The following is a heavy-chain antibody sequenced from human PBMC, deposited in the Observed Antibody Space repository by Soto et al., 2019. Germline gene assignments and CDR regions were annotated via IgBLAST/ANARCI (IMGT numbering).Heavy chain of an antibody. CDR2: ISAYNGNT. Sequence: ASVKVSCKASGYTFTSYGISWVRQAPGQGLEWMGWISAYNGNTNYAQKLQGRVTMTTDTSTSTAYMELRSLRSDDTAVYYCAASVSLRHDDAFDIWGQGTLVTGSS. V-gene: IGHV1-18*01. J-gene: IGHJ3*02. CDR1: GYTFTSYG. CDR3: AASVSLRHDDAFDI. D-gene: IGHD4-17*01.